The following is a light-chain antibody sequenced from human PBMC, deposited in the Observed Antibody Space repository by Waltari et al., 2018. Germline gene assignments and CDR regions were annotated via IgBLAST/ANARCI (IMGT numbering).Light chain of an antibody. V-gene: IGLV1-40*01. Sequence: QSVLTQPPSVSGAPGQRVTISCTGSSPHIGAGYDVLWYQQLPGTAPKLPIYGNSNRPSGVPDRFSGSKSGTSASLAITGLQAEDEADYYCQSYDSSLSGSGVFGTGTKVTVL. CDR3: QSYDSSLSGSGV. CDR2: GNS. J-gene: IGLJ1*01. CDR1: SPHIGAGYD.